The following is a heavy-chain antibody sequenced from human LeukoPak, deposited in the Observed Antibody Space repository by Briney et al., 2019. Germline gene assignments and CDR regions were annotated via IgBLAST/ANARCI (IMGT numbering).Heavy chain of an antibody. V-gene: IGHV4-34*01. CDR3: AREYYGSSGYYNDY. Sequence: PSETLSLTCAVYGGSFSDYYWSWIRQSPGKGLEWIGEINHSGSTNYNPSLKSRVTISVDTSKNQFSLKLRSVTAADTAVYYCAREYYGSSGYYNDYWGQGALVTVSS. D-gene: IGHD3-22*01. CDR1: GGSFSDYY. J-gene: IGHJ4*02. CDR2: INHSGST.